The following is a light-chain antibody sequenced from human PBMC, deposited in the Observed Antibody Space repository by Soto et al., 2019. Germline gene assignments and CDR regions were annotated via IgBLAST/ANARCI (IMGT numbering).Light chain of an antibody. CDR2: GAS. J-gene: IGKJ1*01. CDR1: QSVSSSF. CDR3: HQYGRSWT. Sequence: EIVLTQSPGTLSLSPGERATLSCRASQSVSSSFLAWYQQKVGQAPRLLIYGASSRATGIPDRFSGSGSGTEFTLTISRLEPEDSAVYYCHQYGRSWTFGQGTKVDIK. V-gene: IGKV3-20*01.